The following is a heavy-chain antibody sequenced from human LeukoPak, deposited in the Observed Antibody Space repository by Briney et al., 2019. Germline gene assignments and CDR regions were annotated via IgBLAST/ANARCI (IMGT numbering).Heavy chain of an antibody. J-gene: IGHJ6*03. CDR1: GGSFSGYY. CDR3: ARHRMYYDILTGPYYYYYYMDV. V-gene: IGHV4-34*01. CDR2: INHSGST. Sequence: SETLSLTCAVYGGSFSGYYWSWIRQPPGKGLEWIGEINHSGSTNYNPSLKSRVTISVDTSKNQFSLKLSSVTAADTAVYYCARHRMYYDILTGPYYYYYYMDVWGKGTTVTISS. D-gene: IGHD3-9*01.